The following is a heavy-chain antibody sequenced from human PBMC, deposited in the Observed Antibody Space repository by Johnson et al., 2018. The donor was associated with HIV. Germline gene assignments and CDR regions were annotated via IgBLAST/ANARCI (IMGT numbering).Heavy chain of an antibody. J-gene: IGHJ3*02. CDR1: GFTFSDYY. CDR2: ISYDGSNK. Sequence: QMLLVESGGGGVQPGRSLRLSCAASGFTFSDYYMTWIRQTPGKGLEWVAVISYDGSNKYYADSVKGRFTISRDNSKNTLFLHMNSLRTEDTAIYYCARVGVSGYDLAAFDIWGRGTMVTVSS. V-gene: IGHV3-30*03. D-gene: IGHD5-12*01. CDR3: ARVGVSGYDLAAFDI.